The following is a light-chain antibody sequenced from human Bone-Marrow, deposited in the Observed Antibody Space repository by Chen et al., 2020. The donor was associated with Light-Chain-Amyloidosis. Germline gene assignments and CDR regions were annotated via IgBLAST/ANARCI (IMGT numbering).Light chain of an antibody. CDR1: NIGSTS. CDR2: DDS. CDR3: QVWDRSSDRPV. J-gene: IGLJ3*02. Sequence: SYVLTQPSSVSVAPGQTATIACGGNNIGSTSVHWYQQTPGQAPLLVVYDDSVRPSGIPERLSGSNSGNTATLTCSRVEAGDEADYYCQVWDRSSDRPVFGGGTKLTVL. V-gene: IGLV3-21*02.